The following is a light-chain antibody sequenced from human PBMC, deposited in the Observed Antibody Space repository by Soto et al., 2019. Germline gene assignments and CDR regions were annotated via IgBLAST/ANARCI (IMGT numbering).Light chain of an antibody. J-gene: IGKJ1*01. CDR3: QQRSNWWT. Sequence: EIEVTQSPATLSLSPGERATLSCRASQSVSAYLAWYQQKPGQAPRLLIYDASNRATGIPARFSGSGSGTDFTLTIISLEPEDFAVYYCQQRSNWWTFGQGTKVEIK. V-gene: IGKV3-11*01. CDR1: QSVSAY. CDR2: DAS.